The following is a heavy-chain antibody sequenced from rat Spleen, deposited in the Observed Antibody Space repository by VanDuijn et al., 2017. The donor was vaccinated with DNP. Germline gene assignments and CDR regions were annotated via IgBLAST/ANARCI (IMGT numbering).Heavy chain of an antibody. V-gene: IGHV5S23*01. CDR3: ARLLAGRSYYFDY. CDR2: ISTSGGST. CDR1: GFTFSDYA. J-gene: IGHJ2*01. Sequence: EVQLVESGGGLVQPGNSLKLSCAASGFTFSDYAMAWVRQAPTKGLEWVATISTSGGSTFYRHSVKGRFTIARDNAKITLYLQMDSLRSEDTATYYCARLLAGRSYYFDYWGQGVMVTVSS. D-gene: IGHD1-4*01.